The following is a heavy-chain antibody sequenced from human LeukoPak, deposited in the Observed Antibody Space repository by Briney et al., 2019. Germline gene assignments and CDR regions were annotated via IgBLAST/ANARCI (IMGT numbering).Heavy chain of an antibody. Sequence: GGSLRLSCAASGFTFSSYLMNWVRQAPGKGLEWVANINQDGSKKNYVDSVTGRFTISRDNAKNSLYLQMNSLRAEDTAVYYCEGAWSWGQGTLVTVSS. CDR1: GFTFSSYL. D-gene: IGHD6-19*01. CDR3: EGAWS. J-gene: IGHJ5*02. V-gene: IGHV3-7*01. CDR2: INQDGSKK.